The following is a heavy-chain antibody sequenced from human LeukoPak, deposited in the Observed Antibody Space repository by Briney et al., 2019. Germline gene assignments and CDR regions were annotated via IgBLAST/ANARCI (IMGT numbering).Heavy chain of an antibody. J-gene: IGHJ6*02. CDR1: GFNIGPYT. CDR2: IKADGSGT. CDR3: ATWAFYHNLDV. V-gene: IGHV3-43*02. D-gene: IGHD1-1*01. Sequence: GGSLRLSCAASGFNIGPYTMYWVRQGPGRGLEWVSVIKADGSGTFYSDSVRGRFTTSRDNSKNSLYLQMSSLTSVDTALYYCATWAFYHNLDVWGQGTTVAVSS.